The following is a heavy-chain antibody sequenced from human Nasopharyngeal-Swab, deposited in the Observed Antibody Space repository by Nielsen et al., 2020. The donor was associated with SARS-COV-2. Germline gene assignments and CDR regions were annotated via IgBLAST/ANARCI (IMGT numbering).Heavy chain of an antibody. CDR3: ARDRDSGYDRQFDY. J-gene: IGHJ4*02. CDR2: ISSSSTSI. CDR1: AFTFGTYS. Sequence: GEPLKISCAASAFTFGTYSMNWVRQAPGQGLEWVTSISSSSTSIYYADSVKGRFTISRDNAKNSLYLQMNSLRAEDTAVYFCARDRDSGYDRQFDYWGQGTLVTVSS. D-gene: IGHD5-12*01. V-gene: IGHV3-21*01.